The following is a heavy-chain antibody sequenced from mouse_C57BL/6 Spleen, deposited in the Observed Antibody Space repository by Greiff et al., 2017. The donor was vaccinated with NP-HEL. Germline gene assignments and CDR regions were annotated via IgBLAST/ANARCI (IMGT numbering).Heavy chain of an antibody. J-gene: IGHJ4*01. D-gene: IGHD1-1*01. CDR1: GYAFSSYW. V-gene: IGHV1-80*01. CDR3: ARRGIVADYAMDY. Sequence: VQLQQSGAELVKPGASVKISCKASGYAFSSYWMNWVKQRPGKGLEWIGQIYPGDGDTNYNGKFKGKATLTADKSSSTAYMQLSSLTSEDSAVYFCARRGIVADYAMDYWGQGTSVTVSS. CDR2: IYPGDGDT.